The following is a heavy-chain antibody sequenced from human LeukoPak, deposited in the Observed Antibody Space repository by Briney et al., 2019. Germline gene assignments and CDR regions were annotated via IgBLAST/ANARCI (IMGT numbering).Heavy chain of an antibody. D-gene: IGHD3-9*01. Sequence: GESLKISCKGSGHSFTSYWIGWVRQMPGKGLEWMGIIYPGDSDTRYSPSFQGQVTISADKSISTAYLQWSSLKASDTAMYCCARLTRDFSGILSRGFYFDYWGQGTLVTVSS. CDR1: GHSFTSYW. CDR3: ARLTRDFSGILSRGFYFDY. V-gene: IGHV5-51*01. CDR2: IYPGDSDT. J-gene: IGHJ4*02.